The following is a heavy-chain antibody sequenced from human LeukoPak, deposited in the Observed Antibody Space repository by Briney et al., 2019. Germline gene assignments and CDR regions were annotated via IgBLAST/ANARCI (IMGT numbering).Heavy chain of an antibody. CDR3: ARGPLSNYNYYGMDV. V-gene: IGHV3-64*01. J-gene: IGHJ6*02. CDR1: GFTFRSYA. Sequence: GGSLRLSCAASGFTFRSYAMPWVRQAPGKGLEYVSAISSNGGSTYYANSVKGRFTISRDNSKNTLYLQMGSLRAEDMAVYYCARGPLSNYNYYGMDVWGQGTTVTVSS. CDR2: ISSNGGST. D-gene: IGHD2-2*01.